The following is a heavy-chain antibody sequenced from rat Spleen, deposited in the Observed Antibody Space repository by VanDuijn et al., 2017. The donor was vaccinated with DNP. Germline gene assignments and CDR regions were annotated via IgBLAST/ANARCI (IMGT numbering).Heavy chain of an antibody. CDR2: ISYDGSST. J-gene: IGHJ2*01. V-gene: IGHV5-29*01. D-gene: IGHD1-11*01. CDR1: GFIFSNYG. Sequence: EVQLVESGGDLVQPGRSLKLSCVASGFIFSNYGMAWVRQAPTKGLEWVATISYDGSSTYYRDSVKGRFTISRDNAKSTLYLQMDSLRSEDTATYYCARLTSLYFDYWGQGVMVTVSS. CDR3: ARLTSLYFDY.